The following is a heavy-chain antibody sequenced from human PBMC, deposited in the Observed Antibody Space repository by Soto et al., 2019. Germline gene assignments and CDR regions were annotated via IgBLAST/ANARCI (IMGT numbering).Heavy chain of an antibody. CDR2: IYYSGST. D-gene: IGHD2-21*02. CDR3: ASSDCGGDCIDY. CDR1: GGSISSSSYY. V-gene: IGHV4-39*01. J-gene: IGHJ4*02. Sequence: SETLSLTCTVSGGSISSSSYYWGWLRQPPGKGLEWIGSIYYSGSTYYNPSLKSRVTISVDTSKNQFSLKLSSVTAADTAVYYCASSDCGGDCIDYWGQGTLVTVSS.